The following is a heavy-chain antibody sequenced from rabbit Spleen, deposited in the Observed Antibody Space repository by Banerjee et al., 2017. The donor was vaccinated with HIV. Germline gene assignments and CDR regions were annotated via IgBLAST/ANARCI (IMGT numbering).Heavy chain of an antibody. J-gene: IGHJ6*01. CDR3: ARDSGSSFSSYGMDL. CDR2: IDTGSSGFS. Sequence: QEQLEESGGGLVKPEGSLTLTCKASGVSFSISSYMCWVRQAPGKGLEWIACIDTGSSGFSYFASWAKGRLTISKTSSTTVTLQLTSLTAADTATYFCARDSGSSFSSYGMDLWGPGTLVTVS. CDR1: GVSFSISSY. D-gene: IGHD8-1*01. V-gene: IGHV1S45*01.